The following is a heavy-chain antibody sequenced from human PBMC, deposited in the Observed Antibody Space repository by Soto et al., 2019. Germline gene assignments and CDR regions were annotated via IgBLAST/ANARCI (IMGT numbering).Heavy chain of an antibody. D-gene: IGHD3-10*01. CDR1: GFIFSNFA. Sequence: GGSLSLSCAASGFIFSNFAMYWVRRAPGKGLEWVSSIRQSGDRSSYADSAKGRFTISRDNSKNTLYLQMNGLRLDDTSVYYCVTAVRTRLDIWGPGTLVTVSS. V-gene: IGHV3-23*01. CDR2: IRQSGDRS. J-gene: IGHJ4*02. CDR3: VTAVRTRLDI.